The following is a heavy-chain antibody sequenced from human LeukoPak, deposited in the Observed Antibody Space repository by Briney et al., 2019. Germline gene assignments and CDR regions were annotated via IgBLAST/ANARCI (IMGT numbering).Heavy chain of an antibody. J-gene: IGHJ4*02. Sequence: GGSLRLSCAASGFTFSSYWMSWVRQAPGKGLEWVANIKQDGSEKNYVDSVKGRFTISRDNAKNSLSLQMNSLRAEDTAVYYCTREGILAGVDYWGQGTLVIVSS. V-gene: IGHV3-7*01. D-gene: IGHD6-13*01. CDR2: IKQDGSEK. CDR3: TREGILAGVDY. CDR1: GFTFSSYW.